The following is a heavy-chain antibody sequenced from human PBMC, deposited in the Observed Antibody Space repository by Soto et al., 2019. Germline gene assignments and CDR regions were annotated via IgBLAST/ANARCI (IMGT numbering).Heavy chain of an antibody. J-gene: IGHJ4*02. CDR3: ARENLAAAGLY. Sequence: PGGSLRLSCAASGFSFSNYALSWVRQSPGKGLEWVSTFSAGGRAYYADSVKGRFTIARDSSQNTVHLQINSLRAEDTAVYYCARENLAAAGLYWGQGTLVTVSS. D-gene: IGHD6-13*01. CDR2: FSAGGRA. CDR1: GFSFSNYA. V-gene: IGHV3-23*01.